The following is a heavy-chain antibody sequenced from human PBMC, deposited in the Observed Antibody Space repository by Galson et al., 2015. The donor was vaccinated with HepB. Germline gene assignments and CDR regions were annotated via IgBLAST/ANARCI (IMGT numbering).Heavy chain of an antibody. V-gene: IGHV6-1*01. J-gene: IGHJ5*02. D-gene: IGHD6-6*01. CDR2: TYYRSKWYN. CDR3: ARDRLDSSSSDLDLKFDP. CDR1: SAA. Sequence: SAAWNWIRQSPSRGLEWLGRTYYRSKWYNDYAVSVKSRITINPDTSKNQFSLQLNSVTPEDTAVYYCARDRLDSSSSDLDLKFDPWGQGTLVTVSS.